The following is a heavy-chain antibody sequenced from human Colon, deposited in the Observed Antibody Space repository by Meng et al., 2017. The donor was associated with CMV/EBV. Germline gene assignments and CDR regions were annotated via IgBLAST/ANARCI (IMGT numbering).Heavy chain of an antibody. V-gene: IGHV3-11*01. CDR2: IDRRSK. Sequence: LTCAASGFTIGDSYMSWIRQAPGKGLEWISYIDRRSKYYAESVKGRFTVTMNNAKNSLFLDNNSLEAEDATVYYCARDRSSGVFDYWGQGTLVTVSS. J-gene: IGHJ4*02. CDR1: GFTIGDSY. D-gene: IGHD3-10*01. CDR3: ARDRSSGVFDY.